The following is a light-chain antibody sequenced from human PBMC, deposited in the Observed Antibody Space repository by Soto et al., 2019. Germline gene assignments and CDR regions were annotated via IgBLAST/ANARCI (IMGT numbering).Light chain of an antibody. J-gene: IGKJ1*01. V-gene: IGKV3-11*01. CDR3: LQDINYPWT. CDR2: DAS. CDR1: QSVGTY. Sequence: ESVVTQSPATLSLCPGERATLSCRASQSVGTYLAWYQQKPGQAPRLLIYDASNRATDIPARFSGSGSGTDFTLAISSLQPEDSATYYCLQDINYPWTFGQGTKVDI.